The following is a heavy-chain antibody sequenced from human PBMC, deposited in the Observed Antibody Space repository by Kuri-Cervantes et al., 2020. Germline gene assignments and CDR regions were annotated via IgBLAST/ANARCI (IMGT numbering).Heavy chain of an antibody. D-gene: IGHD3-9*01. V-gene: IGHV4-39*01. J-gene: IGHJ3*02. CDR2: IYYSGST. CDR3: ARQYYDILTGYYSDDAFDI. Sequence: ETLSLTCTVSGGSISSSSYYWGWIRQPPGKGLEWIGSIYYSGSTYYNPSLKSRVTISVDTSKNQFSLKLSSVTAADTAVYYCARQYYDILTGYYSDDAFDIWGQGTRVTVSS. CDR1: GGSISSSSYY.